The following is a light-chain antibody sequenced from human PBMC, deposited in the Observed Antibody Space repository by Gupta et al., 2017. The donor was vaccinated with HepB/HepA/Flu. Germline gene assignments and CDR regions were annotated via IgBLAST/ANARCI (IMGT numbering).Light chain of an antibody. J-gene: IGKJ4*01. CDR3: QQYYSTPPLT. CDR1: QSVLYSSNNKNY. V-gene: IGKV4-1*01. CDR2: WAS. Sequence: DIVMTQSPDSLAVSLRPRATINCKSSQSVLYSSNNKNYLAWYQQKPGQPPKLLIYWASTRESGVPDRFSGSGSGTDFTLTISSLQAEDVAVYYCQQYYSTPPLTFGGGTKVEIK.